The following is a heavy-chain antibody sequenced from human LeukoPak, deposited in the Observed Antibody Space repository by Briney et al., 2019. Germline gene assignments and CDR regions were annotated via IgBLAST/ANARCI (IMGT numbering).Heavy chain of an antibody. D-gene: IGHD2-15*01. CDR1: GGSISSGGYY. J-gene: IGHJ5*02. V-gene: IGHV4-31*03. CDR2: IYYSGST. CDR3: ARGGYCSGGSCYLTWFDP. Sequence: SEALSLTCTVSGGSISSGGYYWSWIRQHPGKGLEWIGYIYYSGSTYYNPSLKSRLTISVDTSKNQFSLKLSSVTAADTAVYYCARGGYCSGGSCYLTWFDPWGQGTLVTVSS.